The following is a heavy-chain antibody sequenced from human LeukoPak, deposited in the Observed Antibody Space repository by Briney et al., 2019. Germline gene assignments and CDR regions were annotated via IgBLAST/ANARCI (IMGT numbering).Heavy chain of an antibody. V-gene: IGHV1-18*01. J-gene: IGHJ4*02. CDR1: GYTFISYD. Sequence: ASVKVSCKASGYTFISYDISWVRQAPGQGLEWMGWISAYNGNTNYAQRLQGRVTMTTDTSTSTAYMELRSLRSDDTAVYYCARPAAMRLPHFDYWGQGTLVTVSS. CDR3: ARPAAMRLPHFDY. D-gene: IGHD5-18*01. CDR2: ISAYNGNT.